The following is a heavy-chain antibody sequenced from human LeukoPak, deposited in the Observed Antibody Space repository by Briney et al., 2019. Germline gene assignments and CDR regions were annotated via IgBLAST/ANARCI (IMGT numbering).Heavy chain of an antibody. CDR1: SGVIPSSVDY. CDR2: SYYSVST. Sequence: SESLSLTSPVSSGVIPSSVDYCGWIRQPPGKGLEWIGSSYYSVSTYYNPSLKSRLTISVDTSENQFSLNLSSATAADTAVYYCARHAHYSYYMDVWGKGTTVTVSS. CDR3: ARHAHYSYYMDV. V-gene: IGHV4-39*01. J-gene: IGHJ6*03.